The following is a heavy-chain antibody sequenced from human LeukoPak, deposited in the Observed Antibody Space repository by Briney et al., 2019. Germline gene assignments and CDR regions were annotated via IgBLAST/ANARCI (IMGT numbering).Heavy chain of an antibody. CDR2: IYYSGST. Sequence: SETLSLTCTVSGGSISSSSYYWGWIRQPPGKGLEWIGTIYYSGSTYYNPSLKSRVTISVDTSKNQFSLKLSSVTAADTAVYYCARLHYGGNYGYYYYYMDVWGKGTTVTVSS. D-gene: IGHD4-23*01. CDR3: ARLHYGGNYGYYYYYMDV. V-gene: IGHV4-39*07. J-gene: IGHJ6*03. CDR1: GGSISSSSYY.